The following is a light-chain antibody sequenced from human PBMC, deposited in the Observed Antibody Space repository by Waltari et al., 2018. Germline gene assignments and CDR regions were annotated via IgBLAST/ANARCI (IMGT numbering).Light chain of an antibody. V-gene: IGKV3D-15*01. CDR2: GVS. CDR1: QSVRSN. J-gene: IGKJ4*01. CDR3: QHYTNWPLT. Sequence: EIVMTQSPATLSVSPGERATLSCRASQSVRSNYLAWYQQKPDQAPRLLIYGVSTRATGIPDRFSGSGSGTDFTLTISSLQSEDFAVYYCQHYTNWPLTFGGGTKVEIK.